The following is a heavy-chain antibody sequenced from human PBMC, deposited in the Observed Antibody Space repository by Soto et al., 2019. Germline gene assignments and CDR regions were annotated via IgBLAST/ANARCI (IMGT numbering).Heavy chain of an antibody. CDR3: AKGDYYDSSFAFDI. J-gene: IGHJ3*02. CDR2: ISYDGSNK. V-gene: IGHV3-30*18. Sequence: QVQLVESGGGVVQPGRSLRLSCAASGFTFSSYGMHWVRQAPGKGLEWVAVISYDGSNKYYADSVKGRFTISRDNSKNTLYLQMNSLRAEDTAVYYCAKGDYYDSSFAFDIWGQGTMVTVSS. D-gene: IGHD3-22*01. CDR1: GFTFSSYG.